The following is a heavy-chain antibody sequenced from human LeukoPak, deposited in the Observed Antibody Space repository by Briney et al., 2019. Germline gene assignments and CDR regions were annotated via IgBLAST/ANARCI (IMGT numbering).Heavy chain of an antibody. V-gene: IGHV4-59*01. J-gene: IGHJ5*02. Sequence: SETLSLTCTVSGGSISSYYWSWIRQPPGKGLEWIGYIYYSGSTNYNPSLKSRVTISVDTSKNQFSLKLSSATAADTAVYYCARDRENWFDPWGQGTLATVSS. CDR1: GGSISSYY. CDR3: ARDRENWFDP. CDR2: IYYSGST.